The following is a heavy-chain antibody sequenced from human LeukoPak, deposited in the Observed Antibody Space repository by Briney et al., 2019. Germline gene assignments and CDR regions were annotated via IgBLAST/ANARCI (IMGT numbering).Heavy chain of an antibody. V-gene: IGHV3-7*03. CDR1: GFTFSSYW. J-gene: IGHJ4*02. CDR3: ARNYKSSWYPIPFDY. D-gene: IGHD6-13*01. CDR2: IKQDGSEK. Sequence: GGSLRLSCAASGFTFSSYWMSWVRQAPGKGLEWVANIKQDGSEKYYVDSVKGRFTISRDNAKNSLYLQMNSLRAEDTAVYYCARNYKSSWYPIPFDYWGQGTLVTVSS.